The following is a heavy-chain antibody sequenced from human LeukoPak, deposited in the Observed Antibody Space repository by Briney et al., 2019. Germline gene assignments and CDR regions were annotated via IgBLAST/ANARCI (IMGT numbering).Heavy chain of an antibody. D-gene: IGHD3-22*01. CDR3: AKGAVVVVPSAEYFQH. CDR1: GFTFSSYA. Sequence: GGSLRLSCAASGFTFSSYAMSWVRQAPGKGLEWVSAISGSGGSTYYADSVKGRFTISRDNSKNTLYLRMNSLRAEDTAVYYCAKGAVVVVPSAEYFQHWGQGTLVTVSS. CDR2: ISGSGGST. V-gene: IGHV3-23*01. J-gene: IGHJ1*01.